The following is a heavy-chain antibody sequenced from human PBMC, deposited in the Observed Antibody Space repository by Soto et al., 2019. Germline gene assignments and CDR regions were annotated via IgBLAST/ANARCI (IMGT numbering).Heavy chain of an antibody. D-gene: IGHD5-12*01. CDR2: ISYDGSNK. CDR3: ARGGDSGYDSGTYYYYGMDV. CDR1: GFTFSSYA. V-gene: IGHV3-30-3*01. J-gene: IGHJ6*02. Sequence: QMQLVESGGGVVQPGRSLRLSCAASGFTFSSYAMHWVRQAPGKGLEWVAVISYDGSNKYYADSVKGRFTISRDNSKNTLYLQMNSLRAEDTAVYYCARGGDSGYDSGTYYYYGMDVWGQGTTVTVSS.